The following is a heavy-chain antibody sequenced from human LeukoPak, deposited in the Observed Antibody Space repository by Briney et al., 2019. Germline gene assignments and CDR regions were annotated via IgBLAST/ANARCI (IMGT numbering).Heavy chain of an antibody. CDR1: GGSFSGYY. CDR2: INHSGST. D-gene: IGHD3-10*01. CDR3: ARHQFLVNITSYMGV. V-gene: IGHV4-34*01. Sequence: PSETLSLTCAVYGGSFSGYYWSWIRQPPGKGLEWIGEINHSGSTNYNPSLKSRVTISVDTSKNQFSLKLSSVTAADTAVYYCARHQFLVNITSYMGVWGKGTTVTASS. J-gene: IGHJ6*03.